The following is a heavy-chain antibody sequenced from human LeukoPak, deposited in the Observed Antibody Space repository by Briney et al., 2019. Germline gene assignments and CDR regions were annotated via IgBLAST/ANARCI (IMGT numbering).Heavy chain of an antibody. Sequence: GGSLRLSCAASGFTFSSYGMHWVRQAPGKGLEWVAVISYDGSNKYYADSVKGRFTISRDNSKNTLYLQMNSLRAEDTAVYHCSRGYDYALDYWGQGTLVTVSS. V-gene: IGHV3-30*03. CDR2: ISYDGSNK. CDR1: GFTFSSYG. D-gene: IGHD5-12*01. J-gene: IGHJ4*02. CDR3: SRGYDYALDY.